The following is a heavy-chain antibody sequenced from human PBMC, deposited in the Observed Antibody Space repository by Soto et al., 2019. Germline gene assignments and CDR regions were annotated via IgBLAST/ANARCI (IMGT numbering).Heavy chain of an antibody. Sequence: SETLSLTCAVYGGSFSGYYWSRIRQPPGKGLEWIGEINHSGSTNYNPSLKSRVTISVDTSKNQFSLKLSSVTAADTAVYYCASTTFYSSSSNDWFDPWGQGTLVTVSS. V-gene: IGHV4-34*01. CDR3: ASTTFYSSSSNDWFDP. J-gene: IGHJ5*02. CDR2: INHSGST. D-gene: IGHD6-6*01. CDR1: GGSFSGYY.